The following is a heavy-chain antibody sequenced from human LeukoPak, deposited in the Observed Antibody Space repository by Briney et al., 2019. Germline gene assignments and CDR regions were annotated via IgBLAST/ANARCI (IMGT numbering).Heavy chain of an antibody. J-gene: IGHJ4*02. CDR3: ASNYLYSGSSGIYFDY. Sequence: GGSLRLSCAASGFTFSSYSMNWVRQAPGKGLEWVSYISSSSSTIYYADSVKGRFTIPRDNAKNSLYLQMNSLRDEDTAVYYCASNYLYSGSSGIYFDYWGQGTLVTVSS. CDR1: GFTFSSYS. V-gene: IGHV3-48*02. CDR2: ISSSSSTI. D-gene: IGHD1-26*01.